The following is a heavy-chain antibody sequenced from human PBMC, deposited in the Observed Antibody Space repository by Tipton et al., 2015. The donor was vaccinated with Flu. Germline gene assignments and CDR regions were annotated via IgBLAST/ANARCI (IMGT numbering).Heavy chain of an antibody. J-gene: IGHJ4*02. Sequence: TLSLTCNVSGGSISNYYWTWVRQSPGKGLEWIGYIYYTGDTNYNPSLKSRVNISVDTSKKYFSLKLSSVTAADTAIYYCARFNFQGSSVLSLYFGYWGQGTLVTVSS. D-gene: IGHD3-16*02. CDR1: GGSISNYY. CDR3: ARFNFQGSSVLSLYFGY. CDR2: IYYTGDT. V-gene: IGHV4-59*01.